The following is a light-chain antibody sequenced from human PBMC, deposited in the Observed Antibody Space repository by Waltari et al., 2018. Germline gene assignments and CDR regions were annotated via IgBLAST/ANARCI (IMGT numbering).Light chain of an antibody. Sequence: QSALTQPASVSGSPGQSITISCTGTRSDVGNYAYASWYQQSSGKAPKLMIYDVRHRPSGVFDRFSGSKSGNTASLTISGLQAEDEADYYCSSYTSSDTYVFGTGTKVTVL. J-gene: IGLJ1*01. V-gene: IGLV2-14*01. CDR3: SSYTSSDTYV. CDR1: RSDVGNYAY. CDR2: DVR.